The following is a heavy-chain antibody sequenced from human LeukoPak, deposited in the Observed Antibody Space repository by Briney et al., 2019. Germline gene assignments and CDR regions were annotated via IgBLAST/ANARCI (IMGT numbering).Heavy chain of an antibody. Sequence: GGSLRLSCATSGFTFNTNAMSWVRQAPGKGLEWVSPIGNTETFYADSVTGRFTIPRDNSKNTVYLHMNSLRVEDTAVYYCAKDWIQFNRVFDCFDSWGQGTLVTVSS. CDR1: GFTFNTNA. CDR2: IGNTET. V-gene: IGHV3-23*01. J-gene: IGHJ4*02. D-gene: IGHD2-21*01. CDR3: AKDWIQFNRVFDCFDS.